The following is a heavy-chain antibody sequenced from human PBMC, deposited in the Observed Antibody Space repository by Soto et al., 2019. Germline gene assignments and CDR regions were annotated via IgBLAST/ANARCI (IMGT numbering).Heavy chain of an antibody. J-gene: IGHJ1*01. CDR1: EFIFSSYG. CDR2: ISSDGSVK. CDR3: AREGHSRGYGAYLQH. Sequence: QVQLVESGGGVVQPGRSLRLSCAASEFIFSSYGMHWVRQAPGKGLEWVAVISSDGSVKYYADSVKGRLTISRDNSKNTLYLQMNSLRTEDTAVYHCAREGHSRGYGAYLQHWGQGTLVTVSS. D-gene: IGHD6-25*01. V-gene: IGHV3-30*03.